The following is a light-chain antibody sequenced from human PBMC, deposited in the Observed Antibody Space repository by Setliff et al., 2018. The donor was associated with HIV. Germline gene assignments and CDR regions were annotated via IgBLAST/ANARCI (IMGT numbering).Light chain of an antibody. Sequence: NFMLTQPHSVSESPGKTVTISCTCSSGSIASNYVQWYQQRPGSSPTTVIYEDNQRPSGVPDRFSGSIGSSSNSASLTISGLKTEDEADYYCQSYDSSSWVFGGGTKVTVL. J-gene: IGLJ3*02. CDR1: SGSIASNY. V-gene: IGLV6-57*01. CDR2: EDN. CDR3: QSYDSSSWV.